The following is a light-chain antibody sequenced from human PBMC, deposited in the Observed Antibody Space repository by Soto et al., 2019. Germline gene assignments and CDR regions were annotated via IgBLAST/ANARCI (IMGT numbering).Light chain of an antibody. CDR1: ERIYSAY. CDR3: QQYGNSPIT. J-gene: IGKJ5*01. V-gene: IGKV3-20*01. Sequence: EVVLTQFPGTLSLSRGEGATLSCRASERIYSAYLGWYQQKPGQAPRLLIYGTSSRATGIPDRFSGSGSGTDFTLTISRLEPEDFAVYYCQQYGNSPITFGQGTRLEIK. CDR2: GTS.